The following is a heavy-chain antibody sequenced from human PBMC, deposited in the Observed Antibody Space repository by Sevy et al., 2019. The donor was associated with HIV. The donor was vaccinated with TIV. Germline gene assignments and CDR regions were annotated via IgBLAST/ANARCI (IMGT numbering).Heavy chain of an antibody. V-gene: IGHV3-23*01. CDR3: ATLRGGLYGSGYFQN. CDR1: GFTFSAYA. Sequence: GGSLRLSCAASGFTFSAYAMSWVRQAPGKGLEWVSCISSSGGSTYYADSVKGRFSISRDTSENTLYLQMNSLGAEDTAVYYCATLRGGLYGSGYFQNWGQGTQVTVSS. J-gene: IGHJ1*01. D-gene: IGHD3-10*01. CDR2: ISSSGGST.